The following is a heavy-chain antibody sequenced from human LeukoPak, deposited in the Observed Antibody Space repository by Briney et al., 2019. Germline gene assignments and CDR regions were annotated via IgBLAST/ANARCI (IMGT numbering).Heavy chain of an antibody. CDR2: IYYSGIT. Sequence: SETLSLTCTVSGGSIGSSSYYWGWIRQPPGKGLEWIGSIYYSGITYYNPSLQSRVTISVDTSKNQFSLKLSSVTAADTAVYYCARPYDSSGYYYFDYWGQGTLVTVSS. CDR3: ARPYDSSGYYYFDY. D-gene: IGHD3-22*01. V-gene: IGHV4-39*01. J-gene: IGHJ4*02. CDR1: GGSIGSSSYY.